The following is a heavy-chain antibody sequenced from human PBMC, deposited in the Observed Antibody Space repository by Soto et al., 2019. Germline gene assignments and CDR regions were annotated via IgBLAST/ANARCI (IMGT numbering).Heavy chain of an antibody. CDR1: GYTFTGYY. Sequence: QVQLVQSGAEVKKPGASVKVSCKASGYTFTGYYMHWVRQAPGQGLEWMGWINPNSGGTNYAQKFQGWVTMTRDTSISTAYMELSRLRSDDTAVYYCARVREGLRFLEWPRFDYWGQGTLVTVSS. CDR3: ARVREGLRFLEWPRFDY. CDR2: INPNSGGT. J-gene: IGHJ4*02. V-gene: IGHV1-2*04. D-gene: IGHD3-3*01.